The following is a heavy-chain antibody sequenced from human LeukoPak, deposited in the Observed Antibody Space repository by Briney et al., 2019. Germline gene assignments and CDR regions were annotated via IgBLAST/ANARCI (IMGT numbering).Heavy chain of an antibody. CDR2: MNPNSGNT. CDR1: GGTFSSYA. Sequence: GSSVKVSCKASGGTFSSYAINWVRQATGQGLEWMGWMNPNSGNTGYAQKFQGRVTMTRNTSISTAYMELSRLRSDDTAVYYCARQNYYDSSGYPYYFDYWGQGTLVTVSS. CDR3: ARQNYYDSSGYPYYFDY. V-gene: IGHV1-8*02. J-gene: IGHJ4*02. D-gene: IGHD3-22*01.